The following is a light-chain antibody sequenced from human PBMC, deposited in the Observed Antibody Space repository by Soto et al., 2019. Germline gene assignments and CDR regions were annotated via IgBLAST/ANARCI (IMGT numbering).Light chain of an antibody. J-gene: IGKJ4*01. CDR1: QSVSKWY. CDR2: GAS. V-gene: IGKV3-20*01. Sequence: DIVLTQSPGTLSLSPGERATVSCRASQSVSKWYVAWYQVKPGQAPRLVIYGASSRATGIPDRFSGGGSGTEFTLTISSLEPEDFAVYYCQQYNNWPPLTFGGGTKVDIK. CDR3: QQYNNWPPLT.